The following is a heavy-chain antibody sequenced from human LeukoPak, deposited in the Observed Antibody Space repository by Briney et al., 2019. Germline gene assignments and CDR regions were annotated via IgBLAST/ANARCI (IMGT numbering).Heavy chain of an antibody. Sequence: GGSLRLSCAASGFTFSSYGMHWVRQAPGKGLEWVAVIWYDGSNKYYADSVKGRFTISRDNSKNTLYLQMNSLRAEDTAVYYCARDRSLAIIDYWGQGTLVTASS. CDR3: ARDRSLAIIDY. J-gene: IGHJ4*02. CDR2: IWYDGSNK. V-gene: IGHV3-33*01. D-gene: IGHD2-21*01. CDR1: GFTFSSYG.